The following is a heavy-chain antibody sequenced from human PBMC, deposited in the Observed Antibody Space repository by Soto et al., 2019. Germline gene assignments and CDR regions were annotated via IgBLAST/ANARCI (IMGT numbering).Heavy chain of an antibody. J-gene: IGHJ3*02. CDR3: ARVGSFGVVITDVFDI. V-gene: IGHV1-18*04. Sequence: SVKVSCKASGYTFTSYGISWVRQAPGQGLEWMGWISAYNGNTNYAQKLQGRVTMTTDTSTSTAYMELRSLRSDDTAVYYCARVGSFGVVITDVFDIWGQGTMVTVSS. D-gene: IGHD3-3*01. CDR1: GYTFTSYG. CDR2: ISAYNGNT.